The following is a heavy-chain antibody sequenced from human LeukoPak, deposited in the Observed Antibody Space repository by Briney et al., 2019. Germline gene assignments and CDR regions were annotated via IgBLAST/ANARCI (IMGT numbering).Heavy chain of an antibody. V-gene: IGHV3-9*01. Sequence: PGGSLRLSCEASGFIFDDYAMHGVRQAPGKGLEWVSGISWKSDSMRYADSVKGRFTVSRDNAKNSLYLEMNSLRPEDTAFYYCAKDGGHSSVLYYFESWGQGTLVTVSS. CDR3: AKDGGHSSVLYYFES. D-gene: IGHD6-19*01. J-gene: IGHJ4*02. CDR1: GFIFDDYA. CDR2: ISWKSDSM.